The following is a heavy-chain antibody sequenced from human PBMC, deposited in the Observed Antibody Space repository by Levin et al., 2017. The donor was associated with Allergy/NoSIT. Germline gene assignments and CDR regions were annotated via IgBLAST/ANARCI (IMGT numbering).Heavy chain of an antibody. D-gene: IGHD1-26*01. CDR2: ISGRST. J-gene: IGHJ4*02. CDR3: AKESSGSYADY. Sequence: AGGSLRLSCAASGFTFSSYAMSWVRQAPGKGLEWVSAISGRSTYYADSVKGRFTISRDNSKNTLYLQMNSLRAEDTAVYYCAKESSGSYADYWGQGTLVTVSS. CDR1: GFTFSSYA. V-gene: IGHV3-23*01.